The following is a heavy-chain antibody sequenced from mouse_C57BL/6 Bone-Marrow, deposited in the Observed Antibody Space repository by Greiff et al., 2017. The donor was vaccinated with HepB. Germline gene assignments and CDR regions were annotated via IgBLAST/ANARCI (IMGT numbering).Heavy chain of an antibody. CDR1: GYTFTSYW. D-gene: IGHD3-2*02. CDR2: IHPNSGST. V-gene: IGHV1-64*01. CDR3: TRKDSSGSWFAY. Sequence: QVQLKQPGAELVKPGASVKLSCKASGYTFTSYWMHWVKQRPGQGLEWIGMIHPNSGSTNYNEKFKSKATLTVDKSSSTAYMQLSSLTSEDSAVYYSTRKDSSGSWFAYWGQGTLVTVSA. J-gene: IGHJ3*01.